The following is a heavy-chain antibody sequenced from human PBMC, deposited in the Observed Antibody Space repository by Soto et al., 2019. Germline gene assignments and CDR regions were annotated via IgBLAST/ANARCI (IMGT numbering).Heavy chain of an antibody. Sequence: GGSLRLSCAASGFTFASYVMGWVRQSPGKGLEWVSTISGTGVTTYYADYVKGRFTISRDISKNTLSLQMNSLRADDTDVYYCAKGRGGGSSRSCDYWGQGT. CDR3: AKGRGGGSSRSCDY. D-gene: IGHD2-15*01. J-gene: IGHJ4*02. CDR1: GFTFASYV. CDR2: ISGTGVTT. V-gene: IGHV3-23*01.